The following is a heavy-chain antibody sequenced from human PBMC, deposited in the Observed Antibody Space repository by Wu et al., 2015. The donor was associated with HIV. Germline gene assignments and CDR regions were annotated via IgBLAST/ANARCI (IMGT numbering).Heavy chain of an antibody. CDR3: ASLRTGTTDFVFDI. CDR1: GGTFSSYA. CDR2: IIPLFGPA. J-gene: IGHJ3*02. D-gene: IGHD3-3*01. V-gene: IGHV1-69*13. Sequence: QVQLVQSGAEVKKPGSSVKVSCKASGGTFSSYAISWVRQAPGQGLEWMGRIIPLFGPANYAQKFQGRVTITADESTTTVYMELSSLTSEDTAVYYCASLRTGTTDFVFDIWGQGTMVTVSS.